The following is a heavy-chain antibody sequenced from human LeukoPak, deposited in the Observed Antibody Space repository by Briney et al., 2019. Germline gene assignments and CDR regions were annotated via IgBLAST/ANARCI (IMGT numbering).Heavy chain of an antibody. CDR1: GGSFSGYY. CDR3: AARRRGPKKSYNWFDP. V-gene: IGHV4-34*01. J-gene: IGHJ5*02. Sequence: SETLSLTCAVYGGSFSGYYWSWIRQPPGKGLEWIGEINHSGSTNYNPPLKSRVTISVDTSKNQFSLKLSSVTAADTAVYYCAARRRGPKKSYNWFDPWGQGTLVTVSS. D-gene: IGHD3-10*01. CDR2: INHSGST.